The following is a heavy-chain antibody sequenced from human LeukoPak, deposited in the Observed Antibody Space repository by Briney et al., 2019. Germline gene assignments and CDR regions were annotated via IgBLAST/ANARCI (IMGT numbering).Heavy chain of an antibody. D-gene: IGHD4-23*01. CDR2: INPSGGGT. CDR3: AREGSGGTGFDY. Sequence: GASVSVSCKASGYRFTNYYMHWVRQAPGQGLEWMGIINPSGGGTSYAQKFQDRVTMTRDTSTTTVYMELSSLRSEDTAVYYCAREGSGGTGFDYWGQGTLVTVSS. CDR1: GYRFTNYY. J-gene: IGHJ4*02. V-gene: IGHV1-46*01.